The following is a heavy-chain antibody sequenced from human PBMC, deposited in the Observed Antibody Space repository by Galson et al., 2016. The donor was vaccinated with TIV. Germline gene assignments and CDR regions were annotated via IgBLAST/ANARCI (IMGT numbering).Heavy chain of an antibody. Sequence: SVKVSCKASGGSFSNYAINWVRQAPGQGLEWVGGIIPTFGTTNYAQRFQGRLSITADQSTATAYMELSSLRSEDTAIYYCATPIPVSASGTYFLDAFDIWGQGTMVTVSS. D-gene: IGHD3-10*01. V-gene: IGHV1-69*13. J-gene: IGHJ3*02. CDR2: IIPTFGTT. CDR3: ATPIPVSASGTYFLDAFDI. CDR1: GGSFSNYA.